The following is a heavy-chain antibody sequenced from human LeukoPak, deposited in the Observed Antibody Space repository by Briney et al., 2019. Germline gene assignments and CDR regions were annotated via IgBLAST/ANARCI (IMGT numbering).Heavy chain of an antibody. CDR3: ARAFYSSGYYYNY. CDR1: GGSISSGDYY. V-gene: IGHV4-30-4*08. J-gene: IGHJ4*02. Sequence: SETLSLTCAVSGGSISSGDYYWSWIRLPPGKGLEWIGYISYSGTTYYNPSLKSRVAISVDTSKNQFSLKLSSVTAADTAVYYCARAFYSSGYYYNYWGQGTLVTVSS. D-gene: IGHD3-22*01. CDR2: ISYSGTT.